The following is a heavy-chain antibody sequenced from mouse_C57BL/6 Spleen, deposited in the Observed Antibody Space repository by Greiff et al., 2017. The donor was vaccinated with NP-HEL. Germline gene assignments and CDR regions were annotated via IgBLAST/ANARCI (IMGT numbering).Heavy chain of an antibody. CDR1: GYTFTSYD. CDR3: ARGDSVYYGYDEGFAY. D-gene: IGHD2-2*01. J-gene: IGHJ3*01. CDR2: IYPRDGST. Sequence: VQLQQSGPELVKPGASVKLSCKASGYTFTSYDINWVKQRPGQGLEWIGWIYPRDGSTKYNEKFKGKATLTVDTSSSTAYMELHSLTSEDSAVYFCARGDSVYYGYDEGFAYWGQGTLVTVSA. V-gene: IGHV1-85*01.